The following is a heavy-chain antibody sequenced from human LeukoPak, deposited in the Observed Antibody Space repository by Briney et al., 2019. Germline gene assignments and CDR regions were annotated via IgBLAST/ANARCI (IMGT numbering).Heavy chain of an antibody. CDR2: INPNSGGT. D-gene: IGHD6-13*01. J-gene: IGHJ4*02. V-gene: IGHV1-2*02. Sequence: GASVKVSCKASGYTFTGYYMHWVRQAPGQGLEWMGWINPNSGGTNYAQKFQGRVTMTRDTSISTAYMELSRLRSDDTAVYYCVRITPRIYSSSWYYFDYWGQGTLVTVSS. CDR3: VRITPRIYSSSWYYFDY. CDR1: GYTFTGYY.